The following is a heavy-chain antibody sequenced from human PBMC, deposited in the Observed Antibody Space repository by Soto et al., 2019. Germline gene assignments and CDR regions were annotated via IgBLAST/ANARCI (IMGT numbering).Heavy chain of an antibody. J-gene: IGHJ6*03. Sequence: SETLSLTCAVYGGSFSGYYWSWIRQPPGKGLEWIGEINHSGSTNYNPSLKSRVTISVDTSKNQFSLKLSSVTAADTAVYYCARALGPNYYYMDVWGKGTTVTVSS. V-gene: IGHV4-34*01. CDR3: ARALGPNYYYMDV. CDR1: GGSFSGYY. CDR2: INHSGST.